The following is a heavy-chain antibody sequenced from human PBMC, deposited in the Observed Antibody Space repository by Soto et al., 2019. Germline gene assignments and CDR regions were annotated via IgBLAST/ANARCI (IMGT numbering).Heavy chain of an antibody. CDR1: GFTCTIPA. Sequence: SVKGCCKASGFTCTIPAFQWMRQARGQRLEWRGWIAVGSGYTNYAQRFQDRVTLTRDMSTATTYMELSRLTSEDTAICYCAADATAWLQMVRYGYWGQGTSVPVSS. CDR2: IAVGSGYT. J-gene: IGHJ4*02. V-gene: IGHV1-58*01. D-gene: IGHD2-8*01. CDR3: AADATAWLQMVRYGY.